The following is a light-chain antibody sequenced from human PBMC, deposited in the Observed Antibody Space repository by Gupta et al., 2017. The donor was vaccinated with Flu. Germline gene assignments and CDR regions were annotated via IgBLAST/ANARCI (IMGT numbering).Light chain of an antibody. J-gene: IGLJ1*01. V-gene: IGLV1-44*01. Sequence: QSVLTQPPSASGPPGQRVTISCSGSNSNIGSNTVNWYQQVPGTAPKLLIYSNNRRPSGVPDRFSGSKSGTSASLAISGLQAEDEADYYCAAWDDSLNGYVFGTGTKVTVL. CDR3: AAWDDSLNGYV. CDR2: SNN. CDR1: NSNIGSNT.